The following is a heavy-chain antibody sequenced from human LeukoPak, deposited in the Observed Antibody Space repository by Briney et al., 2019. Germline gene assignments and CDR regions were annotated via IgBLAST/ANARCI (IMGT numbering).Heavy chain of an antibody. CDR2: IKQDGSEK. Sequence: PGGSLRLSCAASGFTFSSYWMSWVRQAPGKGLEWVANIKQDGSEKYYVDSVKGRFTISRDNAKNSLYLQMNSLRAEDTAVYYCARGVRFSRGNWFDPWGQGTLVTVSS. J-gene: IGHJ5*02. CDR1: GFTFSSYW. V-gene: IGHV3-7*01. CDR3: ARGVRFSRGNWFDP. D-gene: IGHD3-3*01.